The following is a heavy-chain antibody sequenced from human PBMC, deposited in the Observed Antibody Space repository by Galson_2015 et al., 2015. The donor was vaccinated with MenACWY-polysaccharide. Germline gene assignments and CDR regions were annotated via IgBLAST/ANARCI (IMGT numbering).Heavy chain of an antibody. CDR2: IFPGDSDT. J-gene: IGHJ4*02. Sequence: KVSCKASGYTFIGYDINRVRQATGQGLEWMGVIFPGDSDTRYSPSFQGQVTISADKSISTAYLQWSSLKASDTAMYYCARPSYSSSWNPFDYWGQGTLVTVSS. V-gene: IGHV5-51*01. CDR1: GYTFIGYD. CDR3: ARPSYSSSWNPFDY. D-gene: IGHD6-13*01.